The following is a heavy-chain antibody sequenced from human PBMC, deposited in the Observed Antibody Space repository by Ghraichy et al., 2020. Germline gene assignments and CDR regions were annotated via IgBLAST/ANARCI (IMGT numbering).Heavy chain of an antibody. Sequence: GGSLRLSCATSGFTFSAYWMTWVRQAPGKGLEWVANIKEDGSQKYYMDSVKGRFTISRDNAKNSLFLQMNNLRPEDTAVYYCARDGGASGSGDYCWGQGSLVSVPS. V-gene: IGHV3-7*03. CDR3: ARDGGASGSGDYC. J-gene: IGHJ4*02. CDR1: GFTFSAYW. D-gene: IGHD3-10*01. CDR2: IKEDGSQK.